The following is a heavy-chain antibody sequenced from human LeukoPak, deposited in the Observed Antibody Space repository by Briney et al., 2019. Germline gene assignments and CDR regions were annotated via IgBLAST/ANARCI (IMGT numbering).Heavy chain of an antibody. CDR2: ISGSGGIT. CDR3: AKKRIAAAGKPDFDY. Sequence: GGSLRLSCAASGFTFSSYAMSWVRQAPGKGLEWVSLISGSGGITYYADSVKGRFTISRDNSKNTLYLQMNSLRAEDAAVYYCAKKRIAAAGKPDFDYWGQGTLVTVSS. V-gene: IGHV3-23*01. CDR1: GFTFSSYA. D-gene: IGHD6-13*01. J-gene: IGHJ4*02.